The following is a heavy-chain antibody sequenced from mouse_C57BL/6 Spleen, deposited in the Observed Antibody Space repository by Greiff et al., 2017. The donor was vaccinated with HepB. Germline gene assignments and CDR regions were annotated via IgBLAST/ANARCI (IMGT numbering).Heavy chain of an antibody. Sequence: VQLQQSGPELVKPGASVKISCKASGYSFTDYNMNWVKQSNGKSLEWIGVINPNYGTTSYNQKFKGKSTLTVDQSSSTGYMQLNSLTSDDTAVYYCARNLGSVADYWGQSTTPTVSS. D-gene: IGHD1-1*01. CDR2: INPNYGTT. J-gene: IGHJ2*01. CDR3: ARNLGSVADY. V-gene: IGHV1-39*01. CDR1: GYSFTDYN.